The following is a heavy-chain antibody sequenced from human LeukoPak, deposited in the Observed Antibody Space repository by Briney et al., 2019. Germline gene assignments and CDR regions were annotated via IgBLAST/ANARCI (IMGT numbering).Heavy chain of an antibody. CDR3: ARHYFLGYSSSGWFDP. D-gene: IGHD6-13*01. CDR1: GDSVSSGPYY. CDR2: IYTSGST. Sequence: PSETLSLTCTVSGDSVSSGPYYWSWIRQPAGKGLEWIGRIYTSGSTNSIPSLRSRVTISLDTSKNQFSLKLSSMTAADTAVYYCARHYFLGYSSSGWFDPWGQGTLVTVSS. V-gene: IGHV4-61*02. J-gene: IGHJ5*02.